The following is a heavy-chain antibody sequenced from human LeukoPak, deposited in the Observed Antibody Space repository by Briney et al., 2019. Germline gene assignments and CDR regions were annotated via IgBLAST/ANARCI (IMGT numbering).Heavy chain of an antibody. CDR2: INTDGNST. D-gene: IGHD6-13*01. V-gene: IGHV3-74*01. J-gene: IGHJ4*02. Sequence: GGSLRLSCAASGFTFSTYWMHWVRQAPGKGLVWVSQINTDGNSTTYADSVKGRFTVSRDNAKNTLYLQMNSLRAEDTAVCYCARELASGDWGQGTLVTVSS. CDR3: ARELASGD. CDR1: GFTFSTYW.